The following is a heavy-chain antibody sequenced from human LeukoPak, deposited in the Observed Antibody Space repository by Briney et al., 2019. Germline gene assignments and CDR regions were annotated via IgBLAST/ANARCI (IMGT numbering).Heavy chain of an antibody. D-gene: IGHD6-19*01. Sequence: PGGSLRLSCAASGFTFSSYGMHWVRQAPGKGLEWVAFIRYDGSNKYYADSVKGRFTISRDNSKNTLYLQMNSLRAEDTAVYYCAKQRQRVKYSRGWNYDYWGQGTLVTVSS. CDR1: GFTFSSYG. J-gene: IGHJ4*02. CDR2: IRYDGSNK. V-gene: IGHV3-30*02. CDR3: AKQRQRVKYSRGWNYDY.